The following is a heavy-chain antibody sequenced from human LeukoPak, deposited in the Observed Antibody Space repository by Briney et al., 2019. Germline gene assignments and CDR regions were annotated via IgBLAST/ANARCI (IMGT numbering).Heavy chain of an antibody. CDR2: FSGSGGST. CDR1: GFTFSSYA. J-gene: IGHJ4*02. D-gene: IGHD5-24*01. Sequence: PGGSLRLSYAASGFTFSSYAMSWVRQAPGKGLECISGFSGSGGSTYYADSVKGRFTISRDNSKNTLYLQMNSLRAKDTAVYYCAKSGYNRFDYWGQGTLVTVSS. CDR3: AKSGYNRFDY. V-gene: IGHV3-23*01.